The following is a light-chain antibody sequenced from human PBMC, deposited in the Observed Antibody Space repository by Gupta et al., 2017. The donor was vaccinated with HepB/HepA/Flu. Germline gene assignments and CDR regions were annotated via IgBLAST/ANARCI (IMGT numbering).Light chain of an antibody. Sequence: DIVMTQSPDSLAVSLGERATINCKSSQSVLYSSNNNKYLAWYQQKPGQPPKLLIYWASTLESGVPDRFSGSGSGTDFTLTISSLQAEDFAVYYCQQYYSSPYTFGRGTKLEIK. V-gene: IGKV4-1*01. CDR1: QSVLYSSNNNKY. J-gene: IGKJ2*01. CDR2: WAS. CDR3: QQYYSSPYT.